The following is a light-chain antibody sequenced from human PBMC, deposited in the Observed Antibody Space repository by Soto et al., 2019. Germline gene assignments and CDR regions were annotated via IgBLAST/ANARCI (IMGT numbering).Light chain of an antibody. CDR2: EVS. J-gene: IGLJ1*01. Sequence: QSVLTQPASVSGSPGQSITISCTGTSSDVGAYSYVSWYQQHPGKAPKLMIYEVSNRPSGVSNRFSGSKSGNTASLTISGLQAEDEADYYCSSYTSSSPYVFGTGTKVTVL. CDR3: SSYTSSSPYV. V-gene: IGLV2-14*01. CDR1: SSDVGAYSY.